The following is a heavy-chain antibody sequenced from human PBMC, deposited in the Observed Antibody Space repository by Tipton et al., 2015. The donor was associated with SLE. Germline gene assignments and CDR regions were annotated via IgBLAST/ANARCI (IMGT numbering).Heavy chain of an antibody. V-gene: IGHV3-53*05. Sequence: SLRLSCAASGFTVGSNYMSWVRQAPGKGLEWVSVVYRGGTTYYADSVKGRFAISRGNAKNSLYLQMDSLRAEDTAMYYCARDVGVVVIRGFDYLGQGTLVTVSS. D-gene: IGHD3-22*01. CDR3: ARDVGVVVIRGFDY. CDR2: VYRGGTT. J-gene: IGHJ4*02. CDR1: GFTVGSNY.